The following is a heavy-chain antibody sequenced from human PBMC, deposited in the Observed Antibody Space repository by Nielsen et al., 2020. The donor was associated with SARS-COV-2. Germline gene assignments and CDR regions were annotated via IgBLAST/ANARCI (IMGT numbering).Heavy chain of an antibody. D-gene: IGHD3-22*01. CDR2: IYYSGST. CDR3: ARATGITMIVVVMGAFDI. J-gene: IGHJ3*02. Sequence: SETLSLTCTVSGGSISSVGYYWSWIRQHPEKGLEWIGYIYYSGSTYYNPSLKSRVTISVDTSKNQFSLKLSSVTAADTAVYYCARATGITMIVVVMGAFDIWGQGTMVTVSS. CDR1: GGSISSVGYY. V-gene: IGHV4-31*03.